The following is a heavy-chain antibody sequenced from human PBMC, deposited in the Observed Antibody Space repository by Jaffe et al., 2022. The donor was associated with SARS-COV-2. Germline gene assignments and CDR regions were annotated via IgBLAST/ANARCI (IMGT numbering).Heavy chain of an antibody. V-gene: IGHV4-61*02. D-gene: IGHD1-1*01. J-gene: IGHJ4*02. CDR1: GGSISSDNYY. CDR2: IYTSGST. Sequence: QVQLQESGPGLVKPSQTLSLTCTVSGGSISSDNYYWTWIRQPAGKGLEWIGRIYTSGSTNYNPSLRSRVTISLDTSKGQFSLRLSSVTAADTAIYYCATYVVRTTGFDYWGQGTLVTVSS. CDR3: ATYVVRTTGFDY.